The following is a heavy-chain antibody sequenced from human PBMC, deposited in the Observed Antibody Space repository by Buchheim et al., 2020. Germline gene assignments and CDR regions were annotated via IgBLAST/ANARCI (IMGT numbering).Heavy chain of an antibody. V-gene: IGHV4-59*01. Sequence: QVQLQESGPGLVKPSETLSLTCTVSGGSISSYYWSWIRQPPGKGLEWIGYIYYSGSTNYNPSLKSRVTISVDTSKNQLYLKLSSVTAADTAVYYCARGGGDIVVVVADDAFDIWGQGT. CDR1: GGSISSYY. CDR3: ARGGGDIVVVVADDAFDI. J-gene: IGHJ3*02. CDR2: IYYSGST. D-gene: IGHD2-15*01.